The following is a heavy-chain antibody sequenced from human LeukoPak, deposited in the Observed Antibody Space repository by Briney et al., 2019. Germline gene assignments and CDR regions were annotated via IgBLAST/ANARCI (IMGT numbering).Heavy chain of an antibody. Sequence: SETLSLTCAVYGGSLSGFYWSWIRQSPGKGLEWIGEINQSGSTNYTPSLKSRVTISVDTSKNQFSLKLNSVTAADTAVYYCARGYYDSSGYYQSPIFDYWGQGTLVTVSS. CDR3: ARGYYDSSGYYQSPIFDY. CDR1: GGSLSGFY. D-gene: IGHD3-22*01. V-gene: IGHV4-34*01. CDR2: INQSGST. J-gene: IGHJ4*02.